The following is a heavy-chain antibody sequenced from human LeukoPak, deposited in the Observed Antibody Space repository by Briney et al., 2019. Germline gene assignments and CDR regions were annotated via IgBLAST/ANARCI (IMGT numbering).Heavy chain of an antibody. D-gene: IGHD2-8*02. CDR2: ISGIGST. V-gene: IGHV4-59*08. CDR1: GGSISSYY. CDR3: AGHHPRNTVDF. Sequence: SETLSLTCTVAGGSISSYYWSWIRQPPGKGLEWIAYISGIGSTNYNPSLKSRVTISLDTSKNQFSLQLSSVTAADTAVYYCAGHHPRNTVDFWGQGTLVTVSS. J-gene: IGHJ4*02.